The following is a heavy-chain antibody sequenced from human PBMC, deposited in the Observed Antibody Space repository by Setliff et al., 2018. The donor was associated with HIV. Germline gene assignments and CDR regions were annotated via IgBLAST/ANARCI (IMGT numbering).Heavy chain of an antibody. Sequence: SETLSLTCSVSGASISSPIYYWGWIRQAPGKGLEWIGNIHYGGYFWYSPSLKSRVTISVDTSKNQFSLKLSSVTAADTAVYYCARPALGIGGGSRFDNWGQGIRVTVSS. CDR2: IHYGGYF. D-gene: IGHD3-16*01. CDR1: GASISSPIYY. J-gene: IGHJ4*02. V-gene: IGHV4-39*01. CDR3: ARPALGIGGGSRFDN.